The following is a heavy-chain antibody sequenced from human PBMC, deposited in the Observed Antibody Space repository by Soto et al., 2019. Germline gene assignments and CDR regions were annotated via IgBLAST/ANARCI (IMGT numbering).Heavy chain of an antibody. V-gene: IGHV1-69*08. Sequence: QVQLVQSGAEVKKPGSSVKVSCKASGGTFSSYTISWVRQAPGQGLEWMGRIIPILGIANYAQKFQGRVTXXAXKXXSTAYMELSSLRSEDTAVYYCARDEGELRDWYFDLWGRGTLVTVSS. J-gene: IGHJ2*01. CDR2: IIPILGIA. CDR1: GGTFSSYT. CDR3: ARDEGELRDWYFDL. D-gene: IGHD1-26*01.